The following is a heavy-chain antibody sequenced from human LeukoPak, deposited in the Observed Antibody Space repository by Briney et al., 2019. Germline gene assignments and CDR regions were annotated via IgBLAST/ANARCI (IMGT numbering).Heavy chain of an antibody. J-gene: IGHJ4*02. CDR1: GYTFASYG. CDR2: ISAYNGNT. Sequence: ASVKVSCKASGYTFASYGISWVRQAPGQGPEWMGWISAYNGNTNYAQKLQGRVTMTTDTSTSTAYMELRSLRCDDTAVYYCVRNRYSGYDYGTYYFDYWGQGTLVTVSS. D-gene: IGHD5-12*01. V-gene: IGHV1-18*01. CDR3: VRNRYSGYDYGTYYFDY.